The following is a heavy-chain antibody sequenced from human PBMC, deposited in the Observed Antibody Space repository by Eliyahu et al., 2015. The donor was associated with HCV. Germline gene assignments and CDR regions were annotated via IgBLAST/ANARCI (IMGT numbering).Heavy chain of an antibody. D-gene: IGHD4-11*01. CDR2: VKSKAYGETA. CDR3: LAEVDVYSNSYGAY. CDR1: GLVFHNAW. J-gene: IGHJ4*02. V-gene: IGHV3-15*01. Sequence: EEQLVESGGGLVKPGGSLRLSCAASGLVFHNAWVNWIRQAPGKGLGWVGRVKSKAYGETAQYAAPVKDRFMISRDDSLSTVFLQMNSLNTEDTGTYYCLAEVDVYSNSYGAYWGQGTLVSVSS.